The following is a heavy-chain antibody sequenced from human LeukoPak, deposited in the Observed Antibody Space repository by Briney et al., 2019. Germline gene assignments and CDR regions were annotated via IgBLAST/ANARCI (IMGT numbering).Heavy chain of an antibody. J-gene: IGHJ5*02. CDR1: GFTFSTYL. CDR2: INTDGSIT. CDR3: ASLGTLVP. D-gene: IGHD3-9*01. V-gene: IGHV3-74*03. Sequence: GGSLRLSCAASGFTFSTYLMHWVRHAPGKGLMWVSRINTDGSITTYADSVKGRFTISRDNAKNTLYLQMNSLRDEDTAVYYCASLGTLVPWGQGTLVTVSS.